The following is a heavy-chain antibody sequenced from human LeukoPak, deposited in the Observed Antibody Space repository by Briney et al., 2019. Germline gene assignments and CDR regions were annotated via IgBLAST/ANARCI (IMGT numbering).Heavy chain of an antibody. V-gene: IGHV1-8*03. CDR2: MNPNSGNT. CDR3: ARSAYYDFWSSLADWFDP. J-gene: IGHJ5*02. D-gene: IGHD3-3*01. CDR1: GYTFTSYD. Sequence: ASVKVSCKASGYTFTSYDINWVRQATGQGLEWMGWMNPNSGNTGYAQKFQGRVTITRNTSISTAYMELSSLRSKDTAVYYCARSAYYDFWSSLADWFDPWGQGTLVTVSS.